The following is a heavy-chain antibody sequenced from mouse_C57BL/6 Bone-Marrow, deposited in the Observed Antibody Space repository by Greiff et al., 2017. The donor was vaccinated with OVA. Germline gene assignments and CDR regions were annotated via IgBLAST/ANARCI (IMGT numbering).Heavy chain of an antibody. J-gene: IGHJ3*01. Sequence: EVKLVESGGDLVKPGGSLKLSCAASGFTFSSYGMSWVRQTPDKRLEWVATISSGGSYTYYPDSVKGRFTISRDNAKNTLYLQMSSLKSEDTAMYYCASPAYRAYWGQGTLGTVSA. V-gene: IGHV5-6*01. CDR3: ASPAYRAY. CDR2: ISSGGSYT. D-gene: IGHD2-10*01. CDR1: GFTFSSYG.